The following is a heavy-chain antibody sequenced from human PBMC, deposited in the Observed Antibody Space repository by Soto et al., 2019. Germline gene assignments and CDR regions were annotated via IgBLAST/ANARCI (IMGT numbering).Heavy chain of an antibody. Sequence: EVQLLESGGGLLQPGGSLRLACAASGFSFSSYAMVWVRQAPGKGLEWVSVISARGGSSYFADSVKGRFTIYRDNSKNVLSLEMNSLRAKDTATYFCAKGSIENSASVDPRGQGTMVLVSS. CDR2: ISARGGSS. CDR3: AKGSIENSASVDP. V-gene: IGHV3-23*01. CDR1: GFSFSSYA. D-gene: IGHD1-26*01. J-gene: IGHJ5*02.